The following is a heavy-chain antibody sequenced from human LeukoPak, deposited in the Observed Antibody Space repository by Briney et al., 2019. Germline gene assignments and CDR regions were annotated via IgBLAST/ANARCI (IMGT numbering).Heavy chain of an antibody. Sequence: SETLSLTCTVSGGSIGSYYWSWIRQPPGKGLEWIGYIYYSGSTNYNPSLKSRVTISVDTSKNQFSLKLSSVTAADTAVYYCASASGYPHAFDIWGQGTMVTVSS. V-gene: IGHV4-59*01. J-gene: IGHJ3*02. CDR2: IYYSGST. CDR1: GGSIGSYY. D-gene: IGHD3-22*01. CDR3: ASASGYPHAFDI.